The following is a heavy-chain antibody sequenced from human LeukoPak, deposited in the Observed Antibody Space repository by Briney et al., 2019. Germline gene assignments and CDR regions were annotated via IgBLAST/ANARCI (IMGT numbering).Heavy chain of an antibody. Sequence: GASVKVSCKTSGYTFTNYYIHWVRQAPGQGLQWMGIIRPSSDRTEYAPNFQGRVTVTTDTSTSTAYMELRSLRSDDTAVYYCAREIPYYDFWSGYYGTYYFDYWGQGTLDTVSS. J-gene: IGHJ4*02. CDR2: IRPSSDRT. CDR1: GYTFTNYY. D-gene: IGHD3-3*01. CDR3: AREIPYYDFWSGYYGTYYFDY. V-gene: IGHV1-46*01.